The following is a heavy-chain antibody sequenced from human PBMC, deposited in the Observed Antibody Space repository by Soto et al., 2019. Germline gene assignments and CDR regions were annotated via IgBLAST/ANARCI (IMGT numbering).Heavy chain of an antibody. CDR1: GFTVSSNY. D-gene: IGHD1-26*01. Sequence: EVQLVESGGGLVQPGGSLRVSCAASGFTVSSNYMSWVRQAPGKGLEWVAVIYSGGSTYYADSMKGRFIISRDNSENTLFLQMNSLRAEDTAVYYCGRDKAVGASDYWGQGTLVTVS. V-gene: IGHV3-66*01. CDR2: IYSGGST. CDR3: GRDKAVGASDY. J-gene: IGHJ4*02.